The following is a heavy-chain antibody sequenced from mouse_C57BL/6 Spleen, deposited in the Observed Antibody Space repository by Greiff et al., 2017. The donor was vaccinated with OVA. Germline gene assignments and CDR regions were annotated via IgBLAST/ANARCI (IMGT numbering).Heavy chain of an antibody. Sequence: QVQLQQPGAELVMPGASVKLSCKASGYTFTSYWMHWVKQRPGQGLEWIGEIDPSDSYTNYNQKFKGKSTLTVDKSSSTAYMQLSSLTSEDSAVYYCARLLLRDYFDYWGQGTTLTVSS. V-gene: IGHV1-69*01. CDR3: ARLLLRDYFDY. J-gene: IGHJ2*01. D-gene: IGHD1-1*01. CDR2: IDPSDSYT. CDR1: GYTFTSYW.